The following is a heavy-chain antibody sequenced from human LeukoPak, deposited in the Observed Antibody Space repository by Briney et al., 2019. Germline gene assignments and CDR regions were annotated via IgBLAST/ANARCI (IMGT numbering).Heavy chain of an antibody. J-gene: IGHJ4*02. Sequence: GRSLRLSCAASGFTFSSYGMHWVRQAPGKGLEWVAVISYDGSNKYYADSVKGRFTISRDNSKNTLYLQMNSLRAEDTAEYYCARGMVYDSSGYMYYFDYWGQGTLVTVSS. V-gene: IGHV3-30*03. CDR2: ISYDGSNK. CDR1: GFTFSSYG. D-gene: IGHD3-22*01. CDR3: ARGMVYDSSGYMYYFDY.